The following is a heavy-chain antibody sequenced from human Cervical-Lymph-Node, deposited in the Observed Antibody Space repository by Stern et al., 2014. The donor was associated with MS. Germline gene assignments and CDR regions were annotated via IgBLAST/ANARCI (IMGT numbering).Heavy chain of an antibody. CDR2: ISYDGSVK. Sequence: VHLVESGGGVVQPGRSLRLSCAASGFTLSSYALHWVRQAPGKGLACVAVISYDGSVKYYANSVKGRFTISRDNSKNTLDLQMNSLRPEDTAVYYCARVWTTFSVHYYYGMDVWGQGTTVTVSS. CDR3: ARVWTTFSVHYYYGMDV. CDR1: GFTLSSYA. D-gene: IGHD2/OR15-2a*01. V-gene: IGHV3-30*01. J-gene: IGHJ6*02.